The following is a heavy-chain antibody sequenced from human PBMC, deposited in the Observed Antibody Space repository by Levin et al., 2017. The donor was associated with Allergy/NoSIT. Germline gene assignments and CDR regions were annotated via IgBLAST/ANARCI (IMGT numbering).Heavy chain of an antibody. D-gene: IGHD6-13*01. CDR3: ARLEYSSSWYYYYMDV. CDR2: IYYSGST. CDR1: GGSISSYY. V-gene: IGHV4-59*01. Sequence: PSETLSLTCTVSGGSISSYYWSWIRQPPGKGLEWIGYIYYSGSTNYNPSLKSRVTISVDTSKNQFSLKLSSVTAADTAVYYCARLEYSSSWYYYYMDVWGKGTTVTVSS. J-gene: IGHJ6*03.